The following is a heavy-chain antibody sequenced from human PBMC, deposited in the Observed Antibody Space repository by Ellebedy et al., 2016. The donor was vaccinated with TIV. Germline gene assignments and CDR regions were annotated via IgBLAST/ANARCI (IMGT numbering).Heavy chain of an antibody. D-gene: IGHD3-3*01. CDR1: GYNFSTSW. Sequence: GESLKISCKGSGYNFSTSWIAWVRQMPGKGLEWMGIIYPGDSDTRYSPSFQGQVNISADKSISTAYLQWSSMKASDTGMYYCARRESNYDFWTGFSYWFDPWGQGTRVTVSS. V-gene: IGHV5-51*01. CDR3: ARRESNYDFWTGFSYWFDP. CDR2: IYPGDSDT. J-gene: IGHJ5*02.